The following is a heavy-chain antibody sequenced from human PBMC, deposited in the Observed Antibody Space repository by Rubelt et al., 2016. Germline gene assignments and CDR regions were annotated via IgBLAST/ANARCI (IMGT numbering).Heavy chain of an antibody. CDR2: FSSTSSSTI. CDR1: GLTFSSYT. D-gene: IGHD1-26*01. V-gene: IGHV3-21*01. J-gene: IGHJ5*02. Sequence: EVQLVESGGGLVKPGGSLRLSCAASGLTFSSYTLNWVRQAPGKGLEWVSSFSSTSSSTIYYAVSVTGRFTISRDNAKNSLYLQMNSLRAEDTAVYYCAREQGAWFDPWGQGTLVTVSS. CDR3: AREQGAWFDP.